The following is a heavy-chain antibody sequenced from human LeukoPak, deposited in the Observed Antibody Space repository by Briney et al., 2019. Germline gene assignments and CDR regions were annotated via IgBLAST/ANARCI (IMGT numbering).Heavy chain of an antibody. V-gene: IGHV3-53*01. CDR3: ARGSQYYSDSSGYYYFDY. CDR2: IYSGGST. J-gene: IGHJ4*02. Sequence: GGSLRLSCAASELTVSSNYMNWVRQAPGKGLEWVSVIYSGGSTYYADFVKGRFTISRDNPKNTLYLQMNSLRAEDTAVYYCARGSQYYSDSSGYYYFDYWGQGTLVTVSS. D-gene: IGHD3-22*01. CDR1: ELTVSSNY.